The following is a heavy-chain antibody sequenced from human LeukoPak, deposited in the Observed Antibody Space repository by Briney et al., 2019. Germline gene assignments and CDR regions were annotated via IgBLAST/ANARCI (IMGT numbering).Heavy chain of an antibody. J-gene: IGHJ6*02. CDR3: ARDGGEYCSGGSCLASHYYYGMDV. CDR2: ISAYNGNT. D-gene: IGHD2-15*01. Sequence: GASVKVSCKVSGYTLTELSMHWVRQAPGQGLEWMGWISAYNGNTNYAQKLQGRVTMTTDTSTSTAYMELRSLRSDDTAVYYCARDGGEYCSGGSCLASHYYYGMDVWGQGTTVTVSS. CDR1: GYTLTELS. V-gene: IGHV1-18*01.